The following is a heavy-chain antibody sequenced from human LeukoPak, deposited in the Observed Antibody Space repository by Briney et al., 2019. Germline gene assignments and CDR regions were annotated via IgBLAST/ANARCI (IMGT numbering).Heavy chain of an antibody. Sequence: GGSLRLSCAASGFTFSSYWMHWVRQAPGKGLVWVSRINSDGSSTSYADSVKGRFTISRDNAKDTLYLQMNSLRAEDTAVYYCARTNYMGGFDYWGQGTLVTVSS. V-gene: IGHV3-74*01. J-gene: IGHJ4*02. CDR2: INSDGSST. D-gene: IGHD1-7*01. CDR1: GFTFSSYW. CDR3: ARTNYMGGFDY.